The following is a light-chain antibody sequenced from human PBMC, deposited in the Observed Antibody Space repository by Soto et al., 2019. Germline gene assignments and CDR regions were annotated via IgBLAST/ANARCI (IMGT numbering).Light chain of an antibody. CDR3: SSYAGSNNFV. V-gene: IGLV2-8*01. CDR1: SSDVGYYDY. J-gene: IGLJ1*01. CDR2: EVT. Sequence: QSVLTRPPSASGFLGQSVTISCTGTSSDVGYYDYVSWYQQHPGKAPKLVIYEVTKRPSGVPDRVSASKSGNTASLTVSGLRAEDEADYYCSSYAGSNNFVFGSGTKVTVL.